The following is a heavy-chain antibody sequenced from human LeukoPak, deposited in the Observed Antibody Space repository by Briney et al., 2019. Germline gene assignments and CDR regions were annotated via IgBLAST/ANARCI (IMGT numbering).Heavy chain of an antibody. J-gene: IGHJ4*02. CDR1: GYTFTDYY. CDR3: ARDESIAVAGTVPFDY. CDR2: INPKSHGT. V-gene: IGHV1-2*02. D-gene: IGHD6-19*01. Sequence: ASVKVSCKASGYTFTDYYLHWVRQAPGDGLEWMGWINPKSHGTKCEQKFQGRVTMTRDTSISTAYMELSRLRADDTAVYYCARDESIAVAGTVPFDYWGQGTLVAVSS.